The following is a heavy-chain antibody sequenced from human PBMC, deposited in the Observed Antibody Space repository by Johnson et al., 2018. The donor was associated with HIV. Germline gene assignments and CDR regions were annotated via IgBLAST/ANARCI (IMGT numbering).Heavy chain of an antibody. CDR3: ARGVGSTTVAAFDI. CDR1: GFTVSSNY. V-gene: IGHV3-53*01. J-gene: IGHJ3*02. CDR2: IYSGGTS. Sequence: VQLVESGGGLIQPGGSLRLSCAASGFTVSSNYMSWVRQAPGKGLEWVSIIYSGGTSYYADSVKGRFTISRDNAKNSLYLQINSLRADDTALYYCARGVGSTTVAAFDIWGQGTMVTVSS. D-gene: IGHD1-26*01.